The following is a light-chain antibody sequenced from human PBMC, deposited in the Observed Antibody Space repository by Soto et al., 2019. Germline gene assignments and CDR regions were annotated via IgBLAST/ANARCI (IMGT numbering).Light chain of an antibody. CDR1: SSDVGGYNY. V-gene: IGLV2-14*01. CDR3: SAYTTSIALYV. CDR2: EVS. J-gene: IGLJ1*01. Sequence: QSALTQPAFVSGSPGQSITISCTGTSSDVGGYNYVSWYQHPPGKAPKLMISEVSNRPSGVSNRFSGSKSGNTASLTISGLQAEDEADYYCSAYTTSIALYVFGAGTKLTVL.